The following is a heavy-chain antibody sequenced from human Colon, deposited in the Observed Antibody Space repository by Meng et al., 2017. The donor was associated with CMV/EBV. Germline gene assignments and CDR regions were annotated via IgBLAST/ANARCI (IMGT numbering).Heavy chain of an antibody. V-gene: IGHV1-69*10. D-gene: IGHD3-9*01. CDR2: IDPKYDMT. CDR3: VRKSLSGQPYFDY. J-gene: IGHJ4*02. Sequence: SVKVSCKAPGGTFNDYGVSWVRQAPGQGLEWVGGIDPKYDMTNFAQKFQGRLAMTADKTTDTAYLELSSLRSEDTAVYYCVRKSLSGQPYFDYWGQGTLVTVSS. CDR1: GGTFNDYG.